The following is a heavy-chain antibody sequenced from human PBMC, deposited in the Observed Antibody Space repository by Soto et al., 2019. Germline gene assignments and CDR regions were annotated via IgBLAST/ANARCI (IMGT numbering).Heavy chain of an antibody. Sequence: EVQLVESGGGLVQPGGSLRLSCAASGFTFSSYSMNWVRQAPGKGLEWVSYISSSSSTIYYADSVKGRFTISRDNAKNSLYLQMNSLRVEDTAVYYCARDIVVVPASKVYYYYGMDVWGQGTTVTVSS. CDR3: ARDIVVVPASKVYYYYGMDV. V-gene: IGHV3-48*01. D-gene: IGHD2-2*01. J-gene: IGHJ6*02. CDR2: ISSSSSTI. CDR1: GFTFSSYS.